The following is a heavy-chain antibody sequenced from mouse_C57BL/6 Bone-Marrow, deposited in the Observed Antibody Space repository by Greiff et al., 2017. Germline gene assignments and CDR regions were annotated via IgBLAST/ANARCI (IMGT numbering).Heavy chain of an antibody. V-gene: IGHV5-4*01. CDR2: ISDGGSYT. CDR1: GFTFSSYA. CDR3: ARDYAMDY. J-gene: IGHJ4*01. Sequence: EVKLVESGGGLVKPGGSLKLSCAASGFTFSSYAMSWVRQTPEKRLEWVATISDGGSYTYYPDNVKCRFTISRDNAKNNLYLQMSHLKSEDTAMYYCARDYAMDYWGQGTSVTVSS.